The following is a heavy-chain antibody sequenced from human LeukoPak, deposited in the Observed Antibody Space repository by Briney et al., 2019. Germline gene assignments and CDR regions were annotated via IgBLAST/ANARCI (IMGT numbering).Heavy chain of an antibody. CDR2: INHSGST. D-gene: IGHD6-13*01. Sequence: SETLSLTCAVYGGSFSGYYWSWIRQPPGKGLEWIGEINHSGSTNYNPSLKSRVTISVDTSKNQFSLKLSSVTAADTAVYYCARQIYSSSWSDFDYWGQGTLVTVSS. V-gene: IGHV4-34*01. CDR1: GGSFSGYY. CDR3: ARQIYSSSWSDFDY. J-gene: IGHJ4*02.